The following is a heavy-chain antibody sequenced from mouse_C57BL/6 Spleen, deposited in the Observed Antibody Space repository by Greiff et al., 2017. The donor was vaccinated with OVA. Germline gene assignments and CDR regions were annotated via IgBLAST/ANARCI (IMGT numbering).Heavy chain of an antibody. CDR1: GYTFTDYY. CDR3: ASITTAGFDY. D-gene: IGHD1-1*01. Sequence: EVKLMESGPVLVKPGASVKMSCKASGYTFTDYYMNWVKQSHGKSLEWIGVINPYNGGTNYNQKFKGKATLTVDKSSSTAYMKLNSLTSEDSAVYYCASITTAGFDYWGQGTTLTVSS. V-gene: IGHV1-19*01. J-gene: IGHJ2*01. CDR2: INPYNGGT.